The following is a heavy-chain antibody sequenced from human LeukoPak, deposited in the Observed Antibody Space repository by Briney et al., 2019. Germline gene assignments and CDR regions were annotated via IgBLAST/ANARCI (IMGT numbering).Heavy chain of an antibody. CDR3: VRQGGSYNCFDP. CDR1: GVSISSYY. V-gene: IGHV4-4*07. CDR2: IYPSGST. J-gene: IGHJ5*02. D-gene: IGHD1-26*01. Sequence: SETLSLTCTVSGVSISSYYWNWIRQPAGKGLEWIGRIYPSGSTDYNPSLKSRVTMSVDTSKKQFSLTLRSVTAADTAVYYCVRQGGSYNCFDPWGQGTLVTVSS.